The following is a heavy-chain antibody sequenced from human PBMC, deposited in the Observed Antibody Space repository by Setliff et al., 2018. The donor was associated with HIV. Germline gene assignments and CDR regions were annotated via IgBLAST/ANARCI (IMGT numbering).Heavy chain of an antibody. CDR2: IYHSGST. J-gene: IGHJ5*02. CDR3: ARDGGLDSSSWFGFHWFDP. D-gene: IGHD6-13*01. V-gene: IGHV4-38-2*02. CDR1: GYSISSGYY. Sequence: PSETLSLTCTVSGYSISSGYYWGWIRQPPGKGLEWIGSIYHSGSTYYNPSLKSRVTISVDTSKNQFSLKLSSVTAADTAVYYCARDGGLDSSSWFGFHWFDPWGQGTLVTAPQ.